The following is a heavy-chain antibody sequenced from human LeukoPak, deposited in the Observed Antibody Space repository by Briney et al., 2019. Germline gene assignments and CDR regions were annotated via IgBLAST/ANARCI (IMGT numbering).Heavy chain of an antibody. V-gene: IGHV4-39*01. CDR2: IYHTGDT. CDR3: SRSGYYQGYLDY. D-gene: IGHD3-22*01. CDR1: GGSVSLTSYY. J-gene: IGHJ4*02. Sequence: SETLSLTCAVSGGSVSLTSYYWVWIRQPPGKGLEWIGSIYHTGDTYYNPSLKSRVTVSVDTSKNQFSLRLSSLAPADTAVYYCSRSGYYQGYLDYWGQGTLVTLSS.